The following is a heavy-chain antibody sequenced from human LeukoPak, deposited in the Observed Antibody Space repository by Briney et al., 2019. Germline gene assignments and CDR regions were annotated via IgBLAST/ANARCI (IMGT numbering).Heavy chain of an antibody. Sequence: ASVRVSCKASGYTFTSYAMNWVRQAPGQGLEWMGWINTNTGNPTYAQGFTGRFVFSLDTSVSTAYLQISSLKAEDTAVYHCWARVAAAGVGRIDAFDIWGQGTMVTVSS. D-gene: IGHD6-13*01. CDR2: INTNTGNP. J-gene: IGHJ3*02. V-gene: IGHV7-4-1*02. CDR1: GYTFTSYA. CDR3: WARVAAAGVGRIDAFDI.